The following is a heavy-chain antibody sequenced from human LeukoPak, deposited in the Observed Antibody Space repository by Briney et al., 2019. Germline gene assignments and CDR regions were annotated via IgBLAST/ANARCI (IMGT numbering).Heavy chain of an antibody. J-gene: IGHJ3*02. CDR2: ISYDGSNK. V-gene: IGHV3-30-3*01. D-gene: IGHD6-19*01. CDR3: ARPYSSGWRDAFDI. Sequence: GGSLRLSCAASGFTFSSYAMHWVRQAPGKGLEWVAVISYDGSNKYYADSVKGRFTISRDNSKNTLYLQMNSLRAEDAAVYYCARPYSSGWRDAFDIWGQGTMVTVSS. CDR1: GFTFSSYA.